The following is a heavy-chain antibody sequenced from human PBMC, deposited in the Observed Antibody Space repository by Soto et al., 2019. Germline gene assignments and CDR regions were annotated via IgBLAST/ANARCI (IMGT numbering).Heavy chain of an antibody. J-gene: IGHJ4*02. Sequence: SETLSLTCAVSGGSIISSNWLILFRHPPGKGLEWIGYIYYSGSTYYNPSLKSRVTISVDTSKNQFSLKLSSVTAADTAVYYCARHYGSGSYTRDYFDYWGQGTLVTVSS. CDR2: IYYSGST. V-gene: IGHV4-30-4*01. CDR3: ARHYGSGSYTRDYFDY. CDR1: GGSIISSNW. D-gene: IGHD3-10*01.